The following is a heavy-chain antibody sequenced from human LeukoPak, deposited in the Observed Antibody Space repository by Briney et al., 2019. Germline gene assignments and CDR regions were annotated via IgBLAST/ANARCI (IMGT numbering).Heavy chain of an antibody. J-gene: IGHJ4*02. CDR3: ARLIVGANFDY. Sequence: ETLSLTCTVSGGSIRSSSYYWGWIRQPPGKGLEWIGSIYYSGSTYYNPSLKSRVTISVDTSKNQFSLKLSSVTAADTAVYYCARLIVGANFDYWGQGTLVTVSS. CDR1: GGSIRSSSYY. D-gene: IGHD1-26*01. V-gene: IGHV4-39*01. CDR2: IYYSGST.